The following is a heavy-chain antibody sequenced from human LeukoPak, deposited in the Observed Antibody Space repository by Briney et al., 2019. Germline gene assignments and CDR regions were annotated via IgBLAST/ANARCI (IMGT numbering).Heavy chain of an antibody. J-gene: IGHJ4*02. V-gene: IGHV3-66*01. CDR2: IYTGGTT. Sequence: GGSLRLSCAASGFTVSSNYMSWVRQAPGKGLEGVSVIYTGGTTYHADSVKGRFTISRDNSKNTLFLQMNSLRAEDTAVYYCASIFYWGQGTLVTVSS. CDR3: ASIFY. CDR1: GFTVSSNY.